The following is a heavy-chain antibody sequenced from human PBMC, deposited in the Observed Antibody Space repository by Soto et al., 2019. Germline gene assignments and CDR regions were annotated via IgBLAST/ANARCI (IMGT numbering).Heavy chain of an antibody. Sequence: SQTLSLTCAISGDSVSSNSAAWNWIRQSPSRGLEWLGRTYYRSKWYNDYAVSVKGRITINPDTSKNQFSLQLNSVTPEDTAVYYCAREEVEMATKGSYYYGMDVWGQGTTVTVSS. D-gene: IGHD1-26*01. CDR3: AREEVEMATKGSYYYGMDV. V-gene: IGHV6-1*01. CDR1: GDSVSSNSAA. CDR2: TYYRSKWYN. J-gene: IGHJ6*02.